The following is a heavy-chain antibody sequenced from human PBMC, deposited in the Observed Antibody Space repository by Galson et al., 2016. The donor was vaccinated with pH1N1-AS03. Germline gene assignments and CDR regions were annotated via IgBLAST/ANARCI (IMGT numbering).Heavy chain of an antibody. Sequence: SLRLSCAASGFTFSSHGMHWVRQTPGKGLEWVAVIWHDGSEKYYADSVKGRFTISRDNSKNTLYLQMNSLRAEDTAAYYCARDRHYYDYIWGTYRYDWYFDHWGRGTLVTVSS. CDR2: IWHDGSEK. D-gene: IGHD3-16*02. J-gene: IGHJ2*01. CDR1: GFTFSSHG. CDR3: ARDRHYYDYIWGTYRYDWYFDH. V-gene: IGHV3-33*01.